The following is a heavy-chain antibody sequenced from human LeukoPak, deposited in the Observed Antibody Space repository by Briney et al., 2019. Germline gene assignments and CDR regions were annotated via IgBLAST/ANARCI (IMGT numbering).Heavy chain of an antibody. Sequence: GASVKVSCKASGYTFTSYGSSWVRQAPGQGLEWMGWINADNGNTRYAQKLQGRVTMTTDTSTTTAYMDLRSLRSDDMAVYYCARDADGSGTLLDYWGQGTLVTVSS. D-gene: IGHD3-10*01. CDR2: INADNGNT. CDR3: ARDADGSGTLLDY. J-gene: IGHJ4*02. V-gene: IGHV1-18*03. CDR1: GYTFTSYG.